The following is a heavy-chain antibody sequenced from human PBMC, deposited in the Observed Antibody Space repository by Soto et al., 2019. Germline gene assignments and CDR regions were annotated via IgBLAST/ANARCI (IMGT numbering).Heavy chain of an antibody. V-gene: IGHV3-23*01. CDR1: GFTFSSHA. D-gene: IGHD6-13*01. CDR2: ISGSGGTT. J-gene: IGHJ4*02. Sequence: GGSLRLSCGVSGFTFSSHAMSWVRQAPGKGLECVSGISGSGGTTFYADSVKGRFTISRDNSKKTLYLQMNGLRAEEKAVYYCAGGNSSSWYNLYYYFDYCGPGNMVTVSS. CDR3: AGGNSSSWYNLYYYFDY.